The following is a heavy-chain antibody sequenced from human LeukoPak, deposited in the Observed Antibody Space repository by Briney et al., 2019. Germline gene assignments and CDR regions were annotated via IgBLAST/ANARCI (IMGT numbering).Heavy chain of an antibody. CDR1: GFTFMNYV. CDR2: TSSDLNVK. J-gene: IGHJ4*02. CDR3: AREGYYGSGSPPSLYFDY. V-gene: IGHV3-30-3*01. D-gene: IGHD3-10*01. Sequence: PGGSLRLSCAASGFTFMNYVIHWVRQAPGKGLEWVAVTSSDLNVKLYADSVKGRFTISRDNSRSTLYLQMNSLRPEDTAIYYCAREGYYGSGSPPSLYFDYWGQGTLVTVSS.